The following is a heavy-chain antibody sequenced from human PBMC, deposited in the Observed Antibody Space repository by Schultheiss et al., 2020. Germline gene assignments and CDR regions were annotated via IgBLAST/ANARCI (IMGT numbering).Heavy chain of an antibody. CDR3: AKGIRGVIEGDMDV. CDR1: GFTFDDYA. D-gene: IGHD3-10*01. CDR2: ISWNSGSI. J-gene: IGHJ6*03. Sequence: SLRLSCAASGFTFDDYAMHWVRQAPGKGLEWVSGISWNSGSIGYADSVKGRFTISRDNAKNSLYLQMNSLRAEDTALYYCAKGIRGVIEGDMDVWGKGTTVTVSS. V-gene: IGHV3-9*01.